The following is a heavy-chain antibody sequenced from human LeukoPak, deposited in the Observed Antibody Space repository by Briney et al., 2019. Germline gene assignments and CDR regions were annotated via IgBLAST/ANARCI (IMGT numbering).Heavy chain of an antibody. CDR2: ISSSSSTI. V-gene: IGHV3-48*01. J-gene: IGHJ2*01. D-gene: IGHD3-9*01. CDR1: GFTFSSYS. CDR3: ARSGYFDWHTCWYFDL. Sequence: GGSLRLSCAASGFTFSSYSMNWVRQAPGKGLEWVSYISSSSSTIYYADSVKGRFTISRDNAKNSLYLQMNSLRAEDTAVYYCARSGYFDWHTCWYFDLWGRSTLVTVSS.